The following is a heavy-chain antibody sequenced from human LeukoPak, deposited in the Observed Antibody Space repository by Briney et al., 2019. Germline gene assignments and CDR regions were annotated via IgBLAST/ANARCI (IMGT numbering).Heavy chain of an antibody. Sequence: ASVKVSCKASGYTFTSYGISWVRQAPGQGLEGMGWISAYNGNTNYAQKLQGRVTMTTDTSTSTAYMELRSLRSDDTAVYYCARVRSGYSGYDSDYWGQGTLVTVSS. D-gene: IGHD5-12*01. CDR2: ISAYNGNT. V-gene: IGHV1-18*04. CDR3: ARVRSGYSGYDSDY. J-gene: IGHJ4*02. CDR1: GYTFTSYG.